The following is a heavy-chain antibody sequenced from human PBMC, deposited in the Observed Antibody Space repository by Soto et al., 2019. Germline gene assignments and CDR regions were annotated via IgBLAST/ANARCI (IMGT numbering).Heavy chain of an antibody. Sequence: GGSLRLSCAASGFTFITYAVTWVRKAPGKGLEWVSFINSIATGTYFADSVKGRFTISRDNFKNTVYLQMNSLRAEDTAVYYCARVRIAAAGGYLDYWGQGTQVTVSS. CDR2: INSIATGT. D-gene: IGHD6-13*01. J-gene: IGHJ4*02. V-gene: IGHV3-23*01. CDR3: ARVRIAAAGGYLDY. CDR1: GFTFITYA.